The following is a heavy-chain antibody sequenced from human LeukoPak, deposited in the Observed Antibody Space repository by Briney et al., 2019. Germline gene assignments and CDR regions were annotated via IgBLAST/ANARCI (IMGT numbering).Heavy chain of an antibody. V-gene: IGHV4-38-2*02. D-gene: IGHD1-1*01. CDR1: GYSISNDYY. Sequence: SETLSLTCTVSGYSISNDYYWGWIRQPPGKGLEWIGSLSHSGDTYYNPSLKSRVSISIDTSRNQFSLRLNSVTAADTAVYYCARHPNWSGFDYWGQGTLVTVSS. CDR2: LSHSGDT. J-gene: IGHJ4*02. CDR3: ARHPNWSGFDY.